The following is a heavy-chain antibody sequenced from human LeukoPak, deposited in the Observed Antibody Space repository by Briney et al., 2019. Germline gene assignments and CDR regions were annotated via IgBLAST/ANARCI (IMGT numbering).Heavy chain of an antibody. Sequence: GRSLRLSCAASGFTFSSYGMSWVRQAPGKGLEWVSAISGSGGSTYYADSVKGRFTISRDNSKNTLYLQMNSLRAEDTAVYYCAKEGPSRYYDSSGLLTYYFDYWGQGTLVTVSS. CDR2: ISGSGGST. J-gene: IGHJ4*02. CDR1: GFTFSSYG. CDR3: AKEGPSRYYDSSGLLTYYFDY. V-gene: IGHV3-23*01. D-gene: IGHD3-22*01.